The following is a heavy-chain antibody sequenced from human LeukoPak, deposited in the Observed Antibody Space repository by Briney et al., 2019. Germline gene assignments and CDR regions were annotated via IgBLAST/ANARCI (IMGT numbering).Heavy chain of an antibody. CDR3: AKAGYDSSGYYIDY. Sequence: GGSLRLSCAASGFTFSSYGMHWVRQAPGKGLEWVAVISYDGSNKYYADSVKGRFTISRDNSKNTLYLQMNSLRAEDTAVHYCAKAGYDSSGYYIDYWGQGTLVTVSS. CDR1: GFTFSSYG. J-gene: IGHJ4*02. CDR2: ISYDGSNK. V-gene: IGHV3-30*18. D-gene: IGHD3-22*01.